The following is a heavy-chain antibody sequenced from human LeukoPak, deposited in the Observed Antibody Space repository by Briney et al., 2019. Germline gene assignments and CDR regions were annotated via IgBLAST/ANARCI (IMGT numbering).Heavy chain of an antibody. D-gene: IGHD2-15*01. J-gene: IGHJ4*02. V-gene: IGHV1-69*05. CDR3: LVVVVAATGDY. Sequence: GASVKVSCKASGGTFSSYAISWVRQAPGQGLEWMGRIIPIFGTANYAQKFQGRVTITTDESTSTAYMELSSLRSEDTAVYYCLVVVVAATGDYWGQGTLVTVSS. CDR2: IIPIFGTA. CDR1: GGTFSSYA.